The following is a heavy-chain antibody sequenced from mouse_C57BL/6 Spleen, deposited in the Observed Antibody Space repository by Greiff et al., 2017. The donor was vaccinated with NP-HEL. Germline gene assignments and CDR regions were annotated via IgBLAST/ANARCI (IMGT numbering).Heavy chain of an antibody. CDR2: ISYDGSN. CDR1: GYSITSGYY. D-gene: IGHD1-1*01. Sequence: EVQLKESGPGLVKPSQSLSLTCSVTGYSITSGYYWNWIRQFPGNKLEWMGYISYDGSNNYNPSLKNRISITRDTSKNQFFLKLNSVTTEDTATYYCARRGYYGSSFLYFDVWGTGTTVTVSS. CDR3: ARRGYYGSSFLYFDV. J-gene: IGHJ1*03. V-gene: IGHV3-6*01.